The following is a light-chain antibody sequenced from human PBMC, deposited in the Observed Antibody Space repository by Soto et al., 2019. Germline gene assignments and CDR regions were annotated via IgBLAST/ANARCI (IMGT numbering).Light chain of an antibody. CDR3: QQRSNWPSLT. CDR2: DAS. V-gene: IGKV3D-20*02. CDR1: QSISSSF. J-gene: IGKJ4*01. Sequence: EIVLTQSPAILSLSPGERASLSCGASQSISSSFLAWYQHKPGQAPRLLISDASNRATGIPARFSGSGSETDFTLTISSLEPEDSAVYYCQQRSNWPSLTFGGGTKVDIK.